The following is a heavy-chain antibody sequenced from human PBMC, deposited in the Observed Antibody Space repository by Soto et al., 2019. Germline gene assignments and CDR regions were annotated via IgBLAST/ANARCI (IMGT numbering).Heavy chain of an antibody. CDR2: ISGSGAAT. J-gene: IGHJ3*01. V-gene: IGHV3-23*01. D-gene: IGHD3-16*01. CDR1: EFTFDSFA. CDR3: AKVYSHALDHDALDL. Sequence: EAQLLESGGGLVQPGGSLRLSCAASEFTFDSFAMTWVRQAPGKGLQWVSSISGSGAATYYVDSVKGRFTISRDNSKNTLYLQMNSLRADDTAIYYCAKVYSHALDHDALDLWGQGTMVTVSS.